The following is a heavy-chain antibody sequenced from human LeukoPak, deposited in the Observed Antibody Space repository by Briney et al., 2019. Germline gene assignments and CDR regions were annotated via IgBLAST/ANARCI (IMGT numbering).Heavy chain of an antibody. CDR1: GGSISSSSYY. CDR3: ARAYCSSTSCYKVYYMDV. CDR2: IYYSGST. Sequence: PSETLSLTCTVSGGSISSSSYYWGWIRQPPGKGLEWIGSIYYSGSTYYNPSLKSRVTISVDTSKNQFSLKLSSVTAADTAVYYCARAYCSSTSCYKVYYMDVWGKGTTVTVSS. V-gene: IGHV4-39*07. D-gene: IGHD2-2*02. J-gene: IGHJ6*03.